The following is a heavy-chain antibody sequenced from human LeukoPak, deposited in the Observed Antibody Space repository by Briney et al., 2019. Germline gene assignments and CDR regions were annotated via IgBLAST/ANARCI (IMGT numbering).Heavy chain of an antibody. CDR1: GGSFSGYY. Sequence: SETLSLTCAVYGGSFSGYYWSWIRQPPGKGLEWIGEINHSGSTNYNPSLKSRVTISVDTSKNQFSLKLSSVTAADTAVYYCARLLITRMVRGVIINYYYMDVWGKGTTVTLSS. J-gene: IGHJ6*03. V-gene: IGHV4-34*01. D-gene: IGHD3-10*01. CDR2: INHSGST. CDR3: ARLLITRMVRGVIINYYYMDV.